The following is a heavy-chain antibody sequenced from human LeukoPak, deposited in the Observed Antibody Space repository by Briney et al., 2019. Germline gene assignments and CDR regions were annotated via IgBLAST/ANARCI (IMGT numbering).Heavy chain of an antibody. CDR1: GGTFSSYA. V-gene: IGHV1-69*13. CDR3: AMAKSGYSYGDAFDI. J-gene: IGHJ3*02. Sequence: ASVKVSCKASGGTFSSYAIGWVRQAPGQGLEWMGGIIPIFGTANYAQKFQGRVTITADESTSTAYMELSSLRSEDTAVYYCAMAKSGYSYGDAFDIWGQGTMVTVSS. D-gene: IGHD5-18*01. CDR2: IIPIFGTA.